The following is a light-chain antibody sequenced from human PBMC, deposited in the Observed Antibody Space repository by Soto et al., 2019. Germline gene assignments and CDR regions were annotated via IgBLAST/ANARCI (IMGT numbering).Light chain of an antibody. J-gene: IGLJ2*01. CDR2: SNN. CDR1: SSNIGSNT. V-gene: IGLV1-44*01. Sequence: QSALTQLPSASGTPGQRVTISCSGSSSNIGSNTVNWYQQFPGTAPKLLIYSNNRRPSGVPDRFSGSKSGTSASLAISGLQSEDEADYYCAAWDDSLNGPVFGGGTKLTVL. CDR3: AAWDDSLNGPV.